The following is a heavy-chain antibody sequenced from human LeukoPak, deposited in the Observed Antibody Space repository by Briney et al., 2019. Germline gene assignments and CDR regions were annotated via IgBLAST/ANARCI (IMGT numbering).Heavy chain of an antibody. CDR1: GFTFDDYA. Sequence: GSLRRSCAAPGFTFDDYAMHGVRQAPGKGLEWVSLISGHGGSTYYADSVKGRFTISRDNSKNSLYLQMNSLRTEDTALCYCAKDWAIDEQWLSHFDYWGQGTLVTVPS. CDR3: AKDWAIDEQWLSHFDY. J-gene: IGHJ4*02. CDR2: ISGHGGST. V-gene: IGHV3-43*02. D-gene: IGHD6-19*01.